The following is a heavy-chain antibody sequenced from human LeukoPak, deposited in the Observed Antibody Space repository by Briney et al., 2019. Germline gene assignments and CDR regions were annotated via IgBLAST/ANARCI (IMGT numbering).Heavy chain of an antibody. CDR1: GGSISSYY. J-gene: IGHJ6*02. D-gene: IGHD3-3*01. V-gene: IGHV4-59*01. Sequence: SETLSLTCTVSGGSISSYYWSWMRQPPGKGLEWIGYIYYSGSTNYNPSLKSRVTISVDTSKNQFSLKLSSVTAADTAVYYCARGGDFEALPAVWGQGTTVTVSS. CDR2: IYYSGST. CDR3: ARGGDFEALPAV.